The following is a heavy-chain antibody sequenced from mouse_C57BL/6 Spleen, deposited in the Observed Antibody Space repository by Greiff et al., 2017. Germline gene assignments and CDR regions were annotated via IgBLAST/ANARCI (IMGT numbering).Heavy chain of an antibody. D-gene: IGHD4-1*01. V-gene: IGHV6-3*01. CDR1: GFTFSNYW. CDR2: IRLKSDNYAT. Sequence: EVMLVESGGGLVQPGGSMKLSCVASGFTFSNYWMNWVRQSPEKGLEWVAQIRLKSDNYATHYAESVKGRFTISRDDSKSSVYLQRNNLRAEDTGIYYCTALGFAYWGQGTLVTVSA. J-gene: IGHJ3*01. CDR3: TALGFAY.